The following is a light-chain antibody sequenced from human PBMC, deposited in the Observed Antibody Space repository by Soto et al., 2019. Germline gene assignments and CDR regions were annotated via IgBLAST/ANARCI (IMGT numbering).Light chain of an antibody. V-gene: IGLV1-40*01. CDR2: GNK. Sequence: QSVLTQPPSVSGAPGQRVTISCTGSSSNIGAGYDVHWYQQRPGTAPKLLIYGNKNRPSGVPDRFSGSKSGTSASLAITGLQAEDEADYYCQSYDSSLIASYVFGTGTKVTVL. CDR1: SSNIGAGYD. CDR3: QSYDSSLIASYV. J-gene: IGLJ1*01.